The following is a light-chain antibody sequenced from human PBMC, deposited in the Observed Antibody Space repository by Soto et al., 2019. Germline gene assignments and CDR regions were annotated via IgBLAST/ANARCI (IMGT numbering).Light chain of an antibody. CDR1: QSLLHSNGYTY. CDR3: MQVLQDSSVT. J-gene: IGKJ5*01. CDR2: LTS. V-gene: IGKV2-28*01. Sequence: DIVMTQSPLSLPVTPGEPASISCRSSQSLLHSNGYTYLDWYLQKPGQSPQLLIYLTSIRACGVPDRYSGSGSGTDFTLKISRVEAEDVGIYYCMQVLQDSSVTFGQGTRLEIK.